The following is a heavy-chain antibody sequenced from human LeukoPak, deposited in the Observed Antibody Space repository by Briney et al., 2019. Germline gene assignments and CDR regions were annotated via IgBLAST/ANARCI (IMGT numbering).Heavy chain of an antibody. J-gene: IGHJ4*02. CDR2: ISYDGNNR. D-gene: IGHD6-19*01. CDR3: ARDIIAVASSDY. Sequence: GRSLRLSCAASGFPFSTYAMQWVRQAPGKGLEWVAVISYDGNNRYYADSVNGRFTISRDNSKDTLYLQMSSLRIEDTAVYYCARDIIAVASSDYWGPGTLVTVSS. V-gene: IGHV3-30-3*01. CDR1: GFPFSTYA.